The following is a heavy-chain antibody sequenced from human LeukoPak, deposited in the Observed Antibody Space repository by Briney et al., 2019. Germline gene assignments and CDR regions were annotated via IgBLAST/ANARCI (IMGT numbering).Heavy chain of an antibody. D-gene: IGHD6-19*01. CDR2: ISAYNGNT. CDR3: ARVWAVAGTGLGAFDI. Sequence: ASVKVTCKASGYTFTSYGISWVRQAPGQGLEWMGWISAYNGNTNYAQKLQGRVTMTTDTSTSTAYMELRSLRSDDTAVYYCARVWAVAGTGLGAFDIWGQGTMVTVSS. CDR1: GYTFTSYG. V-gene: IGHV1-18*01. J-gene: IGHJ3*02.